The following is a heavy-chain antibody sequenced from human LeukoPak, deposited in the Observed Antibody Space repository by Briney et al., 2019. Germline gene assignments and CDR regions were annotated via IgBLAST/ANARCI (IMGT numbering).Heavy chain of an antibody. CDR2: ISAYNGNT. V-gene: IGHV1-18*04. D-gene: IGHD7-27*01. CDR3: ARARDPWAPNWFDP. J-gene: IGHJ5*02. CDR1: GYTFTSYG. Sequence: ASVKVSCKASGYTFTSYGISWVRQAPGQGLEWMGWISAYNGNTNYAQKLQGRVTTTTDTSTSTAYMELRSLRSDDTAVYYCARARDPWAPNWFDPWGQGTLVTVSS.